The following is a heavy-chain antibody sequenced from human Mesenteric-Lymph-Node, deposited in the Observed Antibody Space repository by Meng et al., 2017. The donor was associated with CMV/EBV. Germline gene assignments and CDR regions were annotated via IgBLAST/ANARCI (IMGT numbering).Heavy chain of an antibody. CDR1: GFTFSDYY. Sequence: GGSLRLSCAASGFTFSDYYMSWIRQAPGKGLEWVSYIISSGSTIYYADSVKDRFTICRDNAKNSLYLQMNSLRAEDTAVYYCARRGTYYDFWSGYYTVPYGMDVWGQGTTVTVSS. D-gene: IGHD3-3*01. CDR3: ARRGTYYDFWSGYYTVPYGMDV. CDR2: IISSGSTI. J-gene: IGHJ6*02. V-gene: IGHV3-11*01.